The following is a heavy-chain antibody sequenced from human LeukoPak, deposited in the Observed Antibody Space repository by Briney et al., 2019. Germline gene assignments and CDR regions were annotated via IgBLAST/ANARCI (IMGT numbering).Heavy chain of an antibody. D-gene: IGHD6-13*01. CDR2: ISGSGGST. CDR3: AKRSSFYAFDI. Sequence: GGSLRLSCAASGFDFNIYSMNWVRQAPGKGLEWVSAISGSGGSTYYADSVKGRFTISRDNSKNTLYLQMNSLRAEDTAVYYCAKRSSFYAFDIWGQGTMVTVSS. J-gene: IGHJ3*02. CDR1: GFDFNIYS. V-gene: IGHV3-23*01.